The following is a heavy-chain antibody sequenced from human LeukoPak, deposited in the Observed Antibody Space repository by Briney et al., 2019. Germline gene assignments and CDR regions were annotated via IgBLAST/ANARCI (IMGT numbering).Heavy chain of an antibody. CDR1: GYTFTGYY. CDR3: ARDLSSSSDLDY. V-gene: IGHV1-2*02. D-gene: IGHD6-6*01. J-gene: IGHJ4*02. Sequence: ASVKVSCKTSGYTFTGYYMHWVRQAPGQGLEWMGWINANSGGTNYAQKFQGRVTMTRDTSINTAYMELSSLRADDTAVYYCARDLSSSSDLDYWGQGILVTVSS. CDR2: INANSGGT.